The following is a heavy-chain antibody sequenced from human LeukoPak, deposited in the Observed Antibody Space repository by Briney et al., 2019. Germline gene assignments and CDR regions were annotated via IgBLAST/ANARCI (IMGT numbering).Heavy chain of an antibody. Sequence: GGSLRLSCAASGFTFSSYTMNWVRQAPGKGLEWVSSISSSGSYIYYADSVRGRLTISRDNVKNSLYLQIHSLSAEDSAVYYCASDPTYYFDYWGQGTLVTVSS. V-gene: IGHV3-21*01. CDR1: GFTFSSYT. CDR2: ISSSGSYI. J-gene: IGHJ4*02. CDR3: ASDPTYYFDY.